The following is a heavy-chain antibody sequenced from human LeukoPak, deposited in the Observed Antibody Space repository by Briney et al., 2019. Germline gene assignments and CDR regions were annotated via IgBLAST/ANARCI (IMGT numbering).Heavy chain of an antibody. V-gene: IGHV3-48*03. CDR2: ISSSGSTI. J-gene: IGHJ4*02. CDR1: GFTFSSYE. D-gene: IGHD3-3*01. CDR3: ARASDDFWSGYPHLIFDY. Sequence: GGSLRLSCAASGFTFSSYEMNWVRQAPGKGLEWVSYISSSGSTIYYADSVKGRFTISRDNAKNSLYLQMNSQRAEDTAVYYCARASDDFWSGYPHLIFDYWGQGTLVTVSS.